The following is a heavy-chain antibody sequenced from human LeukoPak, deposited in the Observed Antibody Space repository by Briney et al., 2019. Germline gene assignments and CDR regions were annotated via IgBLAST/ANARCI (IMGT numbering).Heavy chain of an antibody. CDR2: INSEGSIT. J-gene: IGHJ3*02. CDR3: AREMKLFGTDRGAFDI. CDR1: GFPFSSYW. D-gene: IGHD3-10*02. Sequence: GGSLRLSCAASGFPFSSYWMHWVRHAPGKGLVWVSRINSEGSITSYADSVRGRFTISREYAKHTVYLQMNSLGAGHAAGYFCAREMKLFGTDRGAFDIWGQRTMVTVSS. V-gene: IGHV3-74*01.